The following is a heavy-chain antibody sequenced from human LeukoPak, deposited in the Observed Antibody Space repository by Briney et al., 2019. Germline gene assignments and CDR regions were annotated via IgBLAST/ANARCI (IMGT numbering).Heavy chain of an antibody. CDR3: ARGAPVYYYGMDV. CDR1: GGSISSGGYS. Sequence: SQTLSLTCAVSGGSISSGGYSWSWIRQPPGKGLEWIGYIYHSGSTYYTPSLKSRVTISVDRSKNQFSLKLSSVTAADTAVYYCARGAPVYYYGMDVWGQGTTVTVSS. J-gene: IGHJ6*02. V-gene: IGHV4-30-2*01. CDR2: IYHSGST.